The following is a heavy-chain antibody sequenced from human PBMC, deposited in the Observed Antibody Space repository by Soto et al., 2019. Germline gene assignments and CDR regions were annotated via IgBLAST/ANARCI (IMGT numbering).Heavy chain of an antibody. CDR1: GFTFSSYA. J-gene: IGHJ6*02. Sequence: GGSLRLSCSASGFTFSSYAMHWVRQAPGKGLEYVSAISSNGGSTYYADSVKGRFTISRDNSKNTLYLQMSSLRAEDTAVYYCVKDPDFWSGYYIDYYYGMDVWGQGTTVTVSS. CDR2: ISSNGGST. D-gene: IGHD3-3*01. CDR3: VKDPDFWSGYYIDYYYGMDV. V-gene: IGHV3-64D*06.